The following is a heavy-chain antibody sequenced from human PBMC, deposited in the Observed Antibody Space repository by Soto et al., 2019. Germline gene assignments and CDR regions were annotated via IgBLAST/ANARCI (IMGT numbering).Heavy chain of an antibody. Sequence: GASVKVSCKASGYTFTSYCISWVRQAPGQGLEWMGWISAYNGDTNYAQKLQGRVTMTTDTSTSTAYMELRSLRSDDTAVYYCARTCKRRVWPLQSVDAVDNWGQGAMVTVS. CDR1: GYTFTSYC. J-gene: IGHJ3*02. CDR2: ISAYNGDT. V-gene: IGHV1-18*01. D-gene: IGHD3-16*01. CDR3: ARTCKRRVWPLQSVDAVDN.